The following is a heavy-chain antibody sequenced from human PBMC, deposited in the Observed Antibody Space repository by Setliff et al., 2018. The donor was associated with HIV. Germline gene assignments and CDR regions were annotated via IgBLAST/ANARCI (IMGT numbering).Heavy chain of an antibody. Sequence: ASVKVSCKASGYTLTGYYMNWVRQAPGQGLEWMGRINPTSGDTNYAQKFQGRVTMTRDTSISTAYMELSRLKSGDAAVYYCAREGISGSYFDYWGQGTLVTVSS. CDR3: AREGISGSYFDY. J-gene: IGHJ4*02. D-gene: IGHD1-26*01. CDR2: INPTSGDT. V-gene: IGHV1-2*06. CDR1: GYTLTGYY.